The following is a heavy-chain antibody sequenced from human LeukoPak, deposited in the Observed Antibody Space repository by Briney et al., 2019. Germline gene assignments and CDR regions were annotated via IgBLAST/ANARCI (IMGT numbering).Heavy chain of an antibody. CDR3: AREYDHSYCVDV. J-gene: IGHJ6*03. V-gene: IGHV1-46*01. Sequence: ASVKVSCRASGYTFTNYNIHWVRQAPGEGLEWMGIIKPSGGSTGYAQKFRGRVTMTRDMSTSTVYMELSSLISEDTAMYYCAREYDHSYCVDVWGKGTTVTVSS. CDR1: GYTFTNYN. CDR2: IKPSGGST.